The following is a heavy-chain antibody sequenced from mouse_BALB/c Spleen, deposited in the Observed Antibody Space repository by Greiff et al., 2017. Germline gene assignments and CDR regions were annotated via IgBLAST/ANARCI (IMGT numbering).Heavy chain of an antibody. CDR3: TRAYDYDAY. D-gene: IGHD2-4*01. CDR2: IDPETGGT. CDR1: GYTFTDYE. J-gene: IGHJ3*01. Sequence: QVQLQQSGAELVRPGASVTLSCKASGYTFTDYEMPWVKQTPVHGLEWIGAIDPETGGTAYNQKFKGKATLTADKSSSTAYMELRSLTSEDSAVYYCTRAYDYDAYWGQGTLVTVSA. V-gene: IGHV1-15*01.